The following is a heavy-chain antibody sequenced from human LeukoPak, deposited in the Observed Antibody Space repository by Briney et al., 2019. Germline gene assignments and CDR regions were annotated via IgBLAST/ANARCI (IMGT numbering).Heavy chain of an antibody. Sequence: GRSLRLSCAASGFTFSSYGMHWVRQAPGKGLEWVAVIWYDGSNKYYADSVKGRFTISRDNSKNTLYLQMNSLRAEDTAVYYCAHNYYGSGSYYAYWGQGTLVTVSS. D-gene: IGHD3-10*01. J-gene: IGHJ4*02. V-gene: IGHV3-30*19. CDR3: AHNYYGSGSYYAY. CDR2: IWYDGSNK. CDR1: GFTFSSYG.